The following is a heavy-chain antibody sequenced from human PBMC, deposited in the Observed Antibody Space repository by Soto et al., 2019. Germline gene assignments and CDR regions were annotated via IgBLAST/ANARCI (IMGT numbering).Heavy chain of an antibody. CDR1: GYTLTELS. J-gene: IGHJ5*02. D-gene: IGHD1-7*01. V-gene: IGHV1-24*01. CDR3: ATKYWNYVDVNWFDP. Sequence: ASVKVSCKVSGYTLTELSMHWVRQAPGKGLEWMGGFDPEDGETIYAQKFQGRVTMTEDTSTDTAYMELSSLRSEDTAVYYCATKYWNYVDVNWFDPWGQGTLVTVSS. CDR2: FDPEDGET.